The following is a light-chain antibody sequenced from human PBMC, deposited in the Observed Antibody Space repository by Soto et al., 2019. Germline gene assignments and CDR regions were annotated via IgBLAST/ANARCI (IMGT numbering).Light chain of an antibody. Sequence: DIPMTQSPSTLSGSVGDRVTITCRASQTISSWLAWYQQKPGKAPKLLIYKASTLKSGVPSRFSGSGSGTAFTLTISRLQPDDFATYCCQHYNSYSEAFGQGPKVELK. CDR2: KAS. CDR3: QHYNSYSEA. CDR1: QTISSW. J-gene: IGKJ1*01. V-gene: IGKV1-5*03.